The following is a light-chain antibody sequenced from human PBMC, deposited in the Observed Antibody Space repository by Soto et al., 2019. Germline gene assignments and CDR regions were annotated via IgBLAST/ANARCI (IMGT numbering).Light chain of an antibody. CDR1: QSVSSDY. Sequence: EIVMTQFPATLSVSNGERATLSCRPSQSVSSDYLAWYQQRPGQAPRLLIYAASSRATGIPDRFSGSGSGTEFTLTISSLQSEDFAVYFCQQYGGSPATFGGGTKVDIK. J-gene: IGKJ4*01. V-gene: IGKV3-20*01. CDR2: AAS. CDR3: QQYGGSPAT.